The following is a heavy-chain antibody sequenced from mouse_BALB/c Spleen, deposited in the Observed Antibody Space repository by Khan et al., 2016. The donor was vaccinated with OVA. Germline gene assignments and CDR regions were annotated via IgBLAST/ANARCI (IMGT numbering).Heavy chain of an antibody. Sequence: QIQLVQSGPELKKPGETVKISCKASGYTFTNSGMNWVKQAPGQGLKWMGWINTYIGEPTYADDFKGRFAFSLETSASTAYLQINNLKNEDTATYFCARSNGNYWFAYWGQGTLVTVSA. J-gene: IGHJ3*01. V-gene: IGHV9-3-1*01. CDR2: INTYIGEP. D-gene: IGHD2-1*01. CDR1: GYTFTNSG. CDR3: ARSNGNYWFAY.